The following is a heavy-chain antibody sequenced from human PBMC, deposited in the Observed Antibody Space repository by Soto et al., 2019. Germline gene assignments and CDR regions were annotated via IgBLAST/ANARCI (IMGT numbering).Heavy chain of an antibody. CDR3: ASAPSSSWPIDY. J-gene: IGHJ4*02. V-gene: IGHV4-59*08. CDR1: GGSISSYY. CDR2: IYYSGST. D-gene: IGHD6-13*01. Sequence: SETLSLTCTVSGGSISSYYWSWIRQPPRKGLEWIGYIYYSGSTNYNPSLKSRVTISVDTSKNQFSLKLSSVTAADTAVYYCASAPSSSWPIDYWGQGTLVTVSS.